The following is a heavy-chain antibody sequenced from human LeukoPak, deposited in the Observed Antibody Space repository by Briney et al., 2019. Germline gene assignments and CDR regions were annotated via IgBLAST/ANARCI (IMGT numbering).Heavy chain of an antibody. D-gene: IGHD3-3*01. CDR1: GGSFSGYY. Sequence: SETLSLTCAVYGGSFSGYYWSWIRQPPGKGLEWLGEINHSGSTNYNPSLKSRVTISVDTSKNQFSLKLSSVTAADTAVYYCARGPPRITIFGVVGAFDIWGQGTMVTVSS. J-gene: IGHJ3*02. V-gene: IGHV4-34*01. CDR2: INHSGST. CDR3: ARGPPRITIFGVVGAFDI.